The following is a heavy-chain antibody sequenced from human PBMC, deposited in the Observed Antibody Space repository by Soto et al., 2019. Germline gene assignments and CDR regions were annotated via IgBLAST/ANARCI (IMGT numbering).Heavy chain of an antibody. CDR1: VGSFSSYD. D-gene: IGHD4-17*01. Sequence: PSLTPSLTCSAYVGSFSSYDWSWIRQHPGKGLEWIGEITHSGSTNYNPSLKSRVTISVDTCKHQFSLKLSSVTAADMAVYCCAREYGGYGYWGQGTLGTVSS. CDR3: AREYGGYGY. J-gene: IGHJ4*02. CDR2: ITHSGST. V-gene: IGHV4-34*01.